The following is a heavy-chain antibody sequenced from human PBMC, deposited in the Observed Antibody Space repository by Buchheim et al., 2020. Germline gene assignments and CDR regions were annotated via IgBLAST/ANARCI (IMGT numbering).Heavy chain of an antibody. V-gene: IGHV3-21*01. J-gene: IGHJ4*02. D-gene: IGHD6-19*01. CDR3: ARDHIAVAGTGCFDY. CDR2: ISSSSSYI. CDR1: GFTFSSYG. Sequence: VQLVESGGGVVQPGRSLRLSCAASGFTFSSYGMHWVRQAPGKGLEWVSSISSSSSYIYYADSVKGRFTISRDNAKNALYLQMNSLRAEDTAVYYCARDHIAVAGTGCFDYWGQGTL.